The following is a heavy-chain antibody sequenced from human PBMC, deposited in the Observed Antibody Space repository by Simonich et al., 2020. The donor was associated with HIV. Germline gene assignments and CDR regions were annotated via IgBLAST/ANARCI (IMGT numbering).Heavy chain of an antibody. J-gene: IGHJ3*02. D-gene: IGHD1-26*01. V-gene: IGHV1-46*01. CDR1: GYTFTNYY. CDR2: INPTGDST. CDR3: ALGGWEVLQTFDI. Sequence: QVQLVQSGAEVKKPGAPVKVSCKASGYTFTNYYMHWVRQAPGQGLEWVGMINPTGDSTIYAQKFQGRVTKTRDTSTSTVYMELSSLRSDDTAVYYCALGGWEVLQTFDIWGQGTMVTVSS.